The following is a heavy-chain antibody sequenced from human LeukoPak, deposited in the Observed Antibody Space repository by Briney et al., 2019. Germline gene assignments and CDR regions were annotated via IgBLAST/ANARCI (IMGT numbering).Heavy chain of an antibody. Sequence: GGSLRLSCAASGFTFSSYAMHWVRQAPGKGLEWVAVISYDGSNKYYADSVKGRFTISRDNSKNTLYLQMNSLRAEDTAVYYCAGGVVRKKALVFNSWGQGTLVTVPS. CDR1: GFTFSSYA. D-gene: IGHD3-22*01. V-gene: IGHV3-30-3*01. J-gene: IGHJ4*02. CDR3: AGGVVRKKALVFNS. CDR2: ISYDGSNK.